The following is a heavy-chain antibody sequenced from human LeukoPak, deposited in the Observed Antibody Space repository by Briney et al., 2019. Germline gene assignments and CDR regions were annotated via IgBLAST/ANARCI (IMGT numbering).Heavy chain of an antibody. V-gene: IGHV1-18*01. D-gene: IGHD2-2*01. Sequence: ASVKVSCKASGYTLTSYGISWVRQAPGQGLEWMGWISGYNGNTNYAQKLQGRVTMTTDTSTSTAYMELRSLRSDDTAVYYCARDLCSSTSCYGSDYWGQGTLVTVSS. CDR1: GYTLTSYG. CDR2: ISGYNGNT. CDR3: ARDLCSSTSCYGSDY. J-gene: IGHJ4*02.